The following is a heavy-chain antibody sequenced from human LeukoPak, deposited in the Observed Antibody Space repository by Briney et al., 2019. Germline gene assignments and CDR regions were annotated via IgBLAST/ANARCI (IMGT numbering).Heavy chain of an antibody. CDR2: IYYTGST. Sequence: SETLSLTCTVSGGSTSSISYYWGWIRQPPGKGLEWIGIIYYTGSTYYNPSLKSRVTISADAYKNQFSLKLSSVTAADTAVYYCARHVWLQPFDYWGQGTLVTVSS. J-gene: IGHJ4*02. CDR3: ARHVWLQPFDY. CDR1: GGSTSSISYY. D-gene: IGHD3-9*01. V-gene: IGHV4-39*01.